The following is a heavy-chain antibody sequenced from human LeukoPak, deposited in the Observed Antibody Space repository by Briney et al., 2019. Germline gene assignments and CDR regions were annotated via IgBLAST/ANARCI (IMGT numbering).Heavy chain of an antibody. V-gene: IGHV3-53*04. Sequence: PGGSLKLFCGGSGLTGSNNFNSWVRQAPGEGLGWVSVIYSGGSTYYADSVKGRFTISRHNSKSTLYLQMNSLRAEDTAVYYCARALDSSGYYEYYFDYWGQGTLVTVSS. J-gene: IGHJ4*02. CDR2: IYSGGST. CDR3: ARALDSSGYYEYYFDY. D-gene: IGHD3-22*01. CDR1: GLTGSNNF.